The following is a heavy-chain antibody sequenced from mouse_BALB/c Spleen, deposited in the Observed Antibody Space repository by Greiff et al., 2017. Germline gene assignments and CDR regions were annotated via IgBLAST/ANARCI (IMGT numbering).Heavy chain of an antibody. J-gene: IGHJ1*01. D-gene: IGHD2-10*02. Sequence: EVQLKESGAELVKPGASVKLSCTASGFNIKDTYMHWVKQRPEQGLEWIGRIDPANGNTKYDPKFQGKATITADTSSNTAYLQLSSLTSEDTAVYYCARSYGPYWYFDVWGAGTTVTVSS. CDR2: IDPANGNT. CDR1: GFNIKDTY. CDR3: ARSYGPYWYFDV. V-gene: IGHV14-3*02.